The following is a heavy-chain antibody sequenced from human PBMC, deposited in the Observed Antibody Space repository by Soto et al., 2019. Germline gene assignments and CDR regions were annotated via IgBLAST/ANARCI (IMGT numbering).Heavy chain of an antibody. D-gene: IGHD2-2*01. CDR3: AKHAEYQLVSWFDP. CDR1: GIKFQNYS. Sequence: EVQLLESGGGLVQPGGALRILFCVSGIKFQNYSMSWVRQAPGKGPEWVSGISAGGGNTYYADSVRGRFTISRDNSKDTLYLQITSLRAEDTAFYYCAKHAEYQLVSWFDPWGQGTLVTVSS. V-gene: IGHV3-23*01. CDR2: ISAGGGNT. J-gene: IGHJ5*02.